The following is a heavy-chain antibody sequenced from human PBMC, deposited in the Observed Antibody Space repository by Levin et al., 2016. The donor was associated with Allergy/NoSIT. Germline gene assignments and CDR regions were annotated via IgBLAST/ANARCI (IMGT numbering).Heavy chain of an antibody. CDR2: ITGSGGST. D-gene: IGHD6-13*01. V-gene: IGHV3-23*01. Sequence: GSLKISCAASGFTFSSYAMSWVRQAPGKGLEWVSAITGSGGSTYYADSVKGRFTISRDNSKNTLYLQMNSLRAEDTAVYYCARLYSSSWYFDLWGRGTLVTVSS. CDR3: ARLYSSSWYFDL. CDR1: GFTFSSYA. J-gene: IGHJ2*01.